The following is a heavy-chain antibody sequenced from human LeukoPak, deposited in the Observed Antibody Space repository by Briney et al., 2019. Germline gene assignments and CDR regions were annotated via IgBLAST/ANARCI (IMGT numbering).Heavy chain of an antibody. Sequence: SETLSLTCTVSGYSISSGYYWGWIRQPPGKGLEWIGSIYHSGSTYYNPSLKSRVTISVDTSKNQFSLKLSSVTAADTAVYYCARSWRGSTRGGIDYWGQGTLVTVSS. CDR3: ARSWRGSTRGGIDY. J-gene: IGHJ4*02. V-gene: IGHV4-38-2*02. CDR2: IYHSGST. D-gene: IGHD3-3*01. CDR1: GYSISSGYY.